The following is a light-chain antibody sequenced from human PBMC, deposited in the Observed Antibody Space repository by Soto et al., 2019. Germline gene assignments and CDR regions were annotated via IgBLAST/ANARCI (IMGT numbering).Light chain of an antibody. Sequence: EIVLTQSPGTLSLSPGDRATLSCRASQSVSSSHLAWYQQKPGQAPRLLIYGASNRATGIPDRFRGSGSGTDFTLTISRLEPEDFAVYYCQQYGGSPRYTFGQGTKLEIK. CDR1: QSVSSSH. V-gene: IGKV3-20*01. CDR3: QQYGGSPRYT. CDR2: GAS. J-gene: IGKJ2*01.